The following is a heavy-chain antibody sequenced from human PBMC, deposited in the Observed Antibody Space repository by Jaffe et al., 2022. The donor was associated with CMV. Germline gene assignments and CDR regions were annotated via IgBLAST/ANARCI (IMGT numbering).Heavy chain of an antibody. V-gene: IGHV3-33*08. D-gene: IGHD6-25*01. J-gene: IGHJ4*02. Sequence: QVQLVESGGGVVQPGRSLRLSCAASGFTFSSYGMHWVRQAPGKGLEWVAVIWYDGSNKYYADSVKGRFTISRDNSKNTLYLQMNSLRAEDTAVYYCARESLYAAAFDYWGQGTLVTVSS. CDR3: ARESLYAAAFDY. CDR1: GFTFSSYG. CDR2: IWYDGSNK.